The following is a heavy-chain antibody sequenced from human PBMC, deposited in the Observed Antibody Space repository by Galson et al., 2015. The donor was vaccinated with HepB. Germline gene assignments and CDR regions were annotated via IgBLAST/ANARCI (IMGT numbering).Heavy chain of an antibody. D-gene: IGHD5-24*01. V-gene: IGHV2-70*11. J-gene: IGHJ4*02. CDR1: GFSLSTSGMC. Sequence: PALVKPTQTLTLTCTFSGFSLSTSGMCVSWIRQPPGKALEWLARIDWDDDKYYSTSLKTRLTISKDTSKNQVVLTMTNMDPVDTATYYCARLEMATITGGGYFDYWGQGTLVTVSS. CDR3: ARLEMATITGGGYFDY. CDR2: IDWDDDK.